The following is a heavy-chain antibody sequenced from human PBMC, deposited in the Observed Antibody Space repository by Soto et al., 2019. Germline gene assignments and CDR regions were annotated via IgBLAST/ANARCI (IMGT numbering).Heavy chain of an antibody. CDR3: ARARYCASPSCDKHYGSGMDT. CDR1: GYTFTSHG. D-gene: IGHD2-2*02. CDR2: ISTYNSRT. V-gene: IGHV1-18*04. J-gene: IGHJ6*02. Sequence: QDQLVQSGAEVKKPGASVKISCEASGYTFTSHGISWVRQAPGQGLEWLGWISTYNSRTHYAQKVQGRVTMTTDTSTSTAYLDLRSLTFDDTAVYYCARARYCASPSCDKHYGSGMDTWGQGTTVTVS.